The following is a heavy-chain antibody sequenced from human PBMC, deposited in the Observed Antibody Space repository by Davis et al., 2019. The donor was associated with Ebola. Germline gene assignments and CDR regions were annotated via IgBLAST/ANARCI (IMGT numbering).Heavy chain of an antibody. CDR3: TTGRGDCLDY. V-gene: IGHV3-23*01. J-gene: IGHJ4*02. CDR2: INGVGGRT. CDR1: GFTFSGYA. D-gene: IGHD2-21*01. Sequence: GESLKISCAASGFTFSGYAMSWVRQAPGKGLEWVSSINGVGGRTFYADSVKGRFTISRDNSKNTLYLQMNSLRAEDTAVYYCTTGRGDCLDYWGQGTLVTVSS.